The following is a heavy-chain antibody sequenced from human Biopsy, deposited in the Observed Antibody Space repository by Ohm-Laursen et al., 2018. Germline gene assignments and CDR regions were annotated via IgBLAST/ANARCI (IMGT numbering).Heavy chain of an antibody. CDR1: GGSISGYH. J-gene: IGHJ4*02. V-gene: IGHV4-59*13. D-gene: IGHD2-2*01. CDR2: ISYTGGI. Sequence: GTLSLTCTVSGGSISGYHWSWIRKSPGKGLEWPAYISYTGGITSNPSLNGRATMSLDTSKNQFSLRLIYVAAADTAVYYCARMPHFDYWGQGILVTVSS. CDR3: ARMPHFDY.